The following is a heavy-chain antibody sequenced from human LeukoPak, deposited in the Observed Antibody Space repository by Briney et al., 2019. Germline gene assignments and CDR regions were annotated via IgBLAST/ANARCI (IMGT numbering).Heavy chain of an antibody. CDR2: ISGNSGSI. Sequence: GGSQRLSCAASGFTFDDYAMHWVRQAPGKGLEWVSGISGNSGSIDYADSVKGRFTISRDNAKNSLYLQMNSLRAEDTAVYYCARAQHTRYSYGYSFDYWGQGTLVTVSS. V-gene: IGHV3-9*01. CDR1: GFTFDDYA. D-gene: IGHD5-18*01. CDR3: ARAQHTRYSYGYSFDY. J-gene: IGHJ4*02.